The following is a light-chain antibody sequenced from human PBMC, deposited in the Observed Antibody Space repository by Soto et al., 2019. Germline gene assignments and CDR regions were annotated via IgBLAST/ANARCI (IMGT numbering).Light chain of an antibody. Sequence: DVVMTQSPLSLPVTLGQPASISCRSSRSLVYSDGNAYLNWFHQRPGQSPRRLIYKASNRDSGVPDRFSGSGSGTDFTLHINRVEAEDVGVYYCMQGTHWPPTFGRGTRGEIE. CDR2: KAS. CDR3: MQGTHWPPT. J-gene: IGKJ1*01. V-gene: IGKV2-30*01. CDR1: RSLVYSDGNAY.